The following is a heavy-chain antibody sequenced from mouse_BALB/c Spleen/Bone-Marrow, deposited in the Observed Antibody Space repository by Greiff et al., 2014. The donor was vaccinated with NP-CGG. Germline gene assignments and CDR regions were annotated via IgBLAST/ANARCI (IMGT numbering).Heavy chain of an antibody. D-gene: IGHD2-1*01. V-gene: IGHV7-3*02. J-gene: IGHJ4*01. CDR2: IRNRANGYTT. CDR3: ARETRYAYGNFAMDY. CDR1: GFTSIDYY. Sequence: EVQLVESGGGLVQPGGSLRLSCEASGFTSIDYYMTWVRQPPGKALEWLGFIRNRANGYTTEYSASVKGRFTISRDISQSIFYLQMNTLRAEDSATYYCARETRYAYGNFAMDYWGQGTSVTVSS.